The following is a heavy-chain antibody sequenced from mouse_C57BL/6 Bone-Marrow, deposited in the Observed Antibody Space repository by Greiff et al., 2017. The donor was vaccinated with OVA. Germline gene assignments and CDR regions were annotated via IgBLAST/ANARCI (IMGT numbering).Heavy chain of an antibody. V-gene: IGHV5-6*01. Sequence: EVHLVESGGDLVKPGGSLKLSCAASGFTFSSYGMSWVRQTPDKRLEWVATISSGGSYTYYPDSVNGRFTISRHNAKNTLYLQRSSLKSEDTAMDYGARPATVVAFYAMDYWGQGTSVTVSS. J-gene: IGHJ4*01. D-gene: IGHD1-1*01. CDR3: ARPATVVAFYAMDY. CDR1: GFTFSSYG. CDR2: ISSGGSYT.